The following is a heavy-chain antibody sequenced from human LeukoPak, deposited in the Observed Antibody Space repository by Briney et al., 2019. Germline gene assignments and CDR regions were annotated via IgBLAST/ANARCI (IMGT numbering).Heavy chain of an antibody. V-gene: IGHV3-7*03. CDR2: IKQDGSEK. CDR1: GFTFSSYW. CDR3: ARKAYGLDV. J-gene: IGHJ6*04. Sequence: PGGSLRLSCAPSGFTFSSYWMSWVRQAPGEGLEWVANIKQDGSEKYYVDSVKGRFTISRDNAKNSLYLQMNSLRADDTAVYYCARKAYGLDVWGEGTTVTVSS.